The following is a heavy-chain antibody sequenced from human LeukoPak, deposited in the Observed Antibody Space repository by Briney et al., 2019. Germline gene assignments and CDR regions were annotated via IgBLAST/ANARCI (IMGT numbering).Heavy chain of an antibody. V-gene: IGHV4-34*01. J-gene: IGHJ4*02. CDR2: INHSGST. Sequence: SETLSLTCAVYGGSFSGYYWSWIRQPPGKGLEWIGEINHSGSTNYNPSLKSRATISVDTSKNQFSLKLSSVTAADTAVYYCARGNSIAAARYFDYWGQGTLVTVSS. CDR1: GGSFSGYY. D-gene: IGHD6-13*01. CDR3: ARGNSIAAARYFDY.